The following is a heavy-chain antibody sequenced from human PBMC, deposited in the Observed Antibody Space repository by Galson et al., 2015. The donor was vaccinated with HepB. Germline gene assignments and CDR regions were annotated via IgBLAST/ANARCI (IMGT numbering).Heavy chain of an antibody. D-gene: IGHD1-26*01. J-gene: IGHJ4*02. CDR1: GYTFTGYY. Sequence: SVKVSCKASGYTFTGYYTHWVRQAPGQGLEWMGRINPNSGGTNYAQKFQGRVTMTRDTSISTAYMELSRLRSDVTAVYYCARKGVGAHHFDYWGQGTLVTVSS. CDR2: INPNSGGT. V-gene: IGHV1-2*06. CDR3: ARKGVGAHHFDY.